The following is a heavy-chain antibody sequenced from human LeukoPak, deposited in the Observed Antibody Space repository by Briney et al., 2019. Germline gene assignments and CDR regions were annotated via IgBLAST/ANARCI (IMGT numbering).Heavy chain of an antibody. V-gene: IGHV3-23*01. CDR2: IRGSGDST. Sequence: GGSLRLSCAASGFTFSSYALSWVRQAPGQGLEWVSAIRGSGDSTYYADSVKGRFTISRDNSKNTLYLQMNSLRAEDTAIYYCAKRFRGSSGLYYFDYWGQGALVTVSS. J-gene: IGHJ4*02. D-gene: IGHD6-13*01. CDR3: AKRFRGSSGLYYFDY. CDR1: GFTFSSYA.